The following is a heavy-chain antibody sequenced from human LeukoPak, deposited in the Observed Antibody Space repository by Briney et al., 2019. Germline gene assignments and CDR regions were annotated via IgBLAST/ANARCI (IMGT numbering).Heavy chain of an antibody. V-gene: IGHV1-2*02. CDR2: INPNSGGT. D-gene: IGHD4-17*01. CDR3: ARDRLSNLFEDDYGDLDY. Sequence: GASVKVSCKASGYTFTGYYMHWVRQAPGQGLEWMGWINPNSGGTNYAQKFQGRVTMTRDTSISTAYMELSRLRSDDTAVYHCARDRLSNLFEDDYGDLDYWGQGTLVTVSS. CDR1: GYTFTGYY. J-gene: IGHJ4*02.